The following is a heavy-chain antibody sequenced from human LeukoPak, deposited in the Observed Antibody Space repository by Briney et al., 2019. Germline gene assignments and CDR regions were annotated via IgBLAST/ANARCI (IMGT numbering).Heavy chain of an antibody. V-gene: IGHV3-7*04. CDR2: IKQDGSEK. D-gene: IGHD3-16*01. CDR1: GFTFSRYW. Sequence: GGSLRLSCAASGFTFSRYWMCWVRQAPGKGLEWVANIKQDGSEKHYVDSGEGRFTISRDNAKNSVFLQMNSLRAEDTAVYYCARVAGSYAAPDYWGQGTLVTVSS. J-gene: IGHJ4*02. CDR3: ARVAGSYAAPDY.